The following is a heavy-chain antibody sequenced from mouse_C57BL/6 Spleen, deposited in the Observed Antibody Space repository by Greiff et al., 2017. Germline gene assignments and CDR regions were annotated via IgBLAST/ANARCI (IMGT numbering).Heavy chain of an antibody. J-gene: IGHJ1*03. CDR1: GYTFTSYW. D-gene: IGHD2-3*01. Sequence: QVQLKQPGAELVMPGASVKLSCKASGYTFTSYWMHWVKQRPGQGLEWIGEIDPSDSYTNYNQKFKGKSTLTVDKSSSTAYMQLSSLTSEDSAVYYCARGRYDGYSYWYFDVWGTGTTVTVSS. CDR2: IDPSDSYT. CDR3: ARGRYDGYSYWYFDV. V-gene: IGHV1-69*01.